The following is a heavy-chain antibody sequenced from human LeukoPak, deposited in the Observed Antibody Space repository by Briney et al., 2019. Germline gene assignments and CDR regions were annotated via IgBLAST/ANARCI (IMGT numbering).Heavy chain of an antibody. V-gene: IGHV3-21*01. CDR3: ARASLSEIIAAEAFFDS. J-gene: IGHJ4*02. CDR2: ISGSSTYI. D-gene: IGHD6-13*01. CDR1: GFAFSSYS. Sequence: PGGSLRLSCAASGFAFSSYSMNWVRQAPGKGLEWVSSISGSSTYIYSANSLKGRFSISRDNAKNSLYLQRNSLRAEDTAVYFCARASLSEIIAAEAFFDSWGQGTLVTVSS.